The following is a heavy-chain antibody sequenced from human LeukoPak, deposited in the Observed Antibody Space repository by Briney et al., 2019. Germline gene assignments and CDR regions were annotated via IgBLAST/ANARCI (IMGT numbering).Heavy chain of an antibody. CDR3: ARQVVVITGTSYYFDY. CDR2: IYPGDSDT. D-gene: IGHD1-7*01. Sequence: AESLLISCQGSGYNFNNYWIAWVRQMPGKGLEWMGIIYPGDSDTRYSPSFQGQVTISADKSISTAYLQWSSLKASDTAMYYCARQVVVITGTSYYFDYWGQGNPVSVSS. V-gene: IGHV5-51*01. J-gene: IGHJ4*02. CDR1: GYNFNNYW.